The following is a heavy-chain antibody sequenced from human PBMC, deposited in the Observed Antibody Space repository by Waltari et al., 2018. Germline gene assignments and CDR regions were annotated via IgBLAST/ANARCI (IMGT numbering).Heavy chain of an antibody. CDR2: ISYDGRNK. D-gene: IGHD4-17*01. V-gene: IGHV3-30*04. Sequence: QVQLVESGGGVVQPGGSLTLFCAASGFIFSIYAIPWVRQAPGKGLEWVAVISYDGRNKYYADSVKGRFTISRDNSKNTLDLQMSSLRAEDTAVYYCARDQNGDYGRNWLHPWGQGTLVTVSS. CDR1: GFIFSIYA. J-gene: IGHJ5*02. CDR3: ARDQNGDYGRNWLHP.